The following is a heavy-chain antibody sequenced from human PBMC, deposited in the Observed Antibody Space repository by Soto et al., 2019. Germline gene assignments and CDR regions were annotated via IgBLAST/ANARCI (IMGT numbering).Heavy chain of an antibody. V-gene: IGHV3-7*03. Sequence: GGSLRLSCAASGFTFSNYWMSWVRQAPGKGLEWVANIKQDGSEGYYVDSVKGRFTISRDNAKNSLYLQMDSLRVEDTAVYYCARDVVDFHEDNTGYNDYWGQGT. CDR1: GFTFSNYW. D-gene: IGHD3-22*01. J-gene: IGHJ4*02. CDR3: ARDVVDFHEDNTGYNDY. CDR2: IKQDGSEG.